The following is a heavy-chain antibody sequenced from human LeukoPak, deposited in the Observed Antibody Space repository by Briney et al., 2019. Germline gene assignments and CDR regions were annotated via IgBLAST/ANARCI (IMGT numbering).Heavy chain of an antibody. D-gene: IGHD3-22*01. CDR2: ISDDSAKI. CDR3: AREYDSSWPS. J-gene: IGHJ5*02. Sequence: GSLRLSCAASGFSFRTYAMSWVRQAPGKGLDWVSAISDDSAKIYYSASVKGRFTISRDNSKNILFLQLNSLRVEDTGVYYCAREYDSSWPSWGQGTLVTVSS. CDR1: GFSFRTYA. V-gene: IGHV3-23*01.